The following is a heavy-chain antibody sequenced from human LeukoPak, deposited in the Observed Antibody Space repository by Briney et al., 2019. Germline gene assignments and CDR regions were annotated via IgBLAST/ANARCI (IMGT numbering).Heavy chain of an antibody. D-gene: IGHD2-8*02. Sequence: GGSLRLSCSASGFTFSTYAIHWVRQAPGKGLQYVSSIGTSGISTYYADSVTGRFTISRDNSKNSLYLQMSNLRPEDTAVYYCVRGQEVVYTPTFDYWGQGVLVTVSS. CDR2: IGTSGIST. J-gene: IGHJ4*02. V-gene: IGHV3-64D*09. CDR1: GFTFSTYA. CDR3: VRGQEVVYTPTFDY.